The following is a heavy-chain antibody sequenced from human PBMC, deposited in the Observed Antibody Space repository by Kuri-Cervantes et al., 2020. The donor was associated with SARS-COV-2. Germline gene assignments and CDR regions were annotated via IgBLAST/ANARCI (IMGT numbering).Heavy chain of an antibody. CDR1: GFTFSSYA. Sequence: LSLTCAASGFTFSSYAMSWVRQAPGKGLEWVSAISGSGGSTYYADSVKGRFTISRDNSKNTLYLQMNSLRAEDTAVYYCARDGTDYGDYGPYYYYGMDVWGQGTTVTVSS. V-gene: IGHV3-23*01. D-gene: IGHD4-17*01. CDR3: ARDGTDYGDYGPYYYYGMDV. J-gene: IGHJ6*02. CDR2: ISGSGGST.